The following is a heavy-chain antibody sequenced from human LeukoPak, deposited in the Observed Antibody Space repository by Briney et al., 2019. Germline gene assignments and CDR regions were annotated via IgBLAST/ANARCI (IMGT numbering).Heavy chain of an antibody. Sequence: ASVKVSCKASGYTFTSYGISWVRQAPGQGLEWMGWISAYNGNTNYAQKPQGRVTMTTDTSTGTAYMELRSLRSDDTAVYYCARVHVLLWFGEVYYFDYWGQGTLVTVSS. CDR1: GYTFTSYG. J-gene: IGHJ4*02. V-gene: IGHV1-18*01. CDR2: ISAYNGNT. CDR3: ARVHVLLWFGEVYYFDY. D-gene: IGHD3-10*01.